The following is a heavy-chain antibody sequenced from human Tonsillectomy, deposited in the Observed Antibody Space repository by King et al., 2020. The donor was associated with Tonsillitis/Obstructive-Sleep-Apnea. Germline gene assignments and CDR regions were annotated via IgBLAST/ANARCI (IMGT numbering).Heavy chain of an antibody. CDR3: ARRSGVGATTADY. D-gene: IGHD1-26*01. Sequence: VQLVESGAEVKKPGESLKISCKGSGYSFTTYWIGWVRQMPGKGLEWMGIIYPGDSDTRYSPSFQGQVTISADKSISTAYLQWSSLQASATARYYWARRSGVGATTADYWGQGTLVTVSS. CDR1: GYSFTTYW. V-gene: IGHV5-51*03. J-gene: IGHJ4*02. CDR2: IYPGDSDT.